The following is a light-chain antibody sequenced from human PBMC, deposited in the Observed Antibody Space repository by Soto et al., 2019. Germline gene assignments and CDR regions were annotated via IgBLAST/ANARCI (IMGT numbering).Light chain of an antibody. J-gene: IGKJ2*01. V-gene: IGKV3-11*01. Sequence: EIVLTQSPATLSLSPGERATLSCRASQIVSSYLAWYQQKPGQAPRLLIYDASNSATGIPARFSGSGSGTDFTLTISSLEPEDFAVYYCQQRSNWPPEYTFGQGTKLGIK. CDR3: QQRSNWPPEYT. CDR1: QIVSSY. CDR2: DAS.